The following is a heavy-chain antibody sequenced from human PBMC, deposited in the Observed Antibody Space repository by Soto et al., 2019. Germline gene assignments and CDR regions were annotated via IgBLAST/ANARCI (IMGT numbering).Heavy chain of an antibody. CDR3: ARRTSGWYLDY. V-gene: IGHV3-23*01. CDR2: ISGSGDST. Sequence: EVQLLESGGGLVQPGGSLRLSCAASGFTFSSYAMSWVRQAPGKGLEWVSVISGSGDSTYYADSVKGRFTISRDNSKNTLYLQMSSLRAEGPAVYYCARRTSGWYLDYWGQGTLVTVSS. CDR1: GFTFSSYA. J-gene: IGHJ4*02. D-gene: IGHD6-19*01.